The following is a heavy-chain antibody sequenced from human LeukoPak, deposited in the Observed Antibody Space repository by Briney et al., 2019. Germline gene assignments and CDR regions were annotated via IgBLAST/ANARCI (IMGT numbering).Heavy chain of an antibody. CDR2: ISAYNGNT. D-gene: IGHD3-22*01. Sequence: ASVKVSCMASGYTFTCYGISWVRQDSRQGLEWMGWISAYNGNTNYAQKLQGRVTMTTDTSTSTAYRELRSLRSDVTAVYYCARYLHYYDGNYFDYWGQGTLVTVSS. CDR1: GYTFTCYG. V-gene: IGHV1-18*01. J-gene: IGHJ4*02. CDR3: ARYLHYYDGNYFDY.